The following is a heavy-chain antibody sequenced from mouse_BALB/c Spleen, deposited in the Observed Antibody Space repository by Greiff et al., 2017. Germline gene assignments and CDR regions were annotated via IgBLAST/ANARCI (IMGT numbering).Heavy chain of an antibody. CDR1: GFTFSSYA. CDR3: ARGDDYEGFAY. Sequence: EVKLEESGGGLVKPGGSLKLSCAASGFTFSSYAMSWVRQTPEKRLEWVASISSGGSTYYPDSVKGRFTISRDNARNILYLQMSSLRSEDTAMYYCARGDDYEGFAYWGQGTLVTVSA. V-gene: IGHV5-6-5*01. J-gene: IGHJ3*01. D-gene: IGHD2-4*01. CDR2: ISSGGST.